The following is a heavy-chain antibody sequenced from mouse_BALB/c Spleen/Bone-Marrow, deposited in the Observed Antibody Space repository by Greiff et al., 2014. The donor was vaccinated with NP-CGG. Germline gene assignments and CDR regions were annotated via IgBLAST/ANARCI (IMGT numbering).Heavy chain of an antibody. V-gene: IGHV1-19*01. Sequence: EVQLQQSGPELVKPGASVKMSCKASGYTFTDYYMDWVKQSHGESFEWIGRVNPYSGGTSYNQKFKGKATLTVDKSSSTAYMELNSLTSEDSAVYYCARGNYYGNWFAYWGQGTLVTVSA. CDR2: VNPYSGGT. D-gene: IGHD2-1*01. J-gene: IGHJ3*01. CDR1: GYTFTDYY. CDR3: ARGNYYGNWFAY.